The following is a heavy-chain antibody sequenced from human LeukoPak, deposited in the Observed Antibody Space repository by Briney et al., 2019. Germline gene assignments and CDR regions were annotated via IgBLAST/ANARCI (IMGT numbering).Heavy chain of an antibody. J-gene: IGHJ2*01. D-gene: IGHD3-22*01. CDR3: ATSPEQLSASMIVVYWYFAL. Sequence: GGSLRLSCAASGFSFSDYSLNWVRQAPGKGLEWVSSISRTSNYIYYADSVKGRFTISRDNARNSLYLQMNSLRAEDTAVYYCATSPEQLSASMIVVYWYFALWGRGTLLTVSS. V-gene: IGHV3-21*01. CDR2: ISRTSNYI. CDR1: GFSFSDYS.